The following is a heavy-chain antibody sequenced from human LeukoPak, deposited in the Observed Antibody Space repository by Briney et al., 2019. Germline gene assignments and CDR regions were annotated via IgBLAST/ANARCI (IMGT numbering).Heavy chain of an antibody. CDR1: GFTFNSYA. Sequence: TGGSLRLSCAASGFTFNSYAMSWVRQAPGKGLEWVSAIVSSGGTTYYADSVKGRFIISRDNSKNTLYLQMNSLGAEDTALYYCEKGHNRNDYWGQGTLVTVSS. V-gene: IGHV3-23*01. J-gene: IGHJ4*02. D-gene: IGHD1-14*01. CDR2: IVSSGGTT. CDR3: EKGHNRNDY.